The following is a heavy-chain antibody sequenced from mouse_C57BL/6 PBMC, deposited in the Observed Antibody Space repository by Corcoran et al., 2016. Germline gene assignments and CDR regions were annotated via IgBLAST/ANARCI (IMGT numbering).Heavy chain of an antibody. J-gene: IGHJ2*01. V-gene: IGHV1-26*01. CDR2: INPNNGGT. CDR3: ARGGLFLYFDY. CDR1: GYTFTDYY. Sequence: EVQLQQSGPELVKPGASVKISCKASGYTFTDYYMNWVKQSHGKSLEWIGDINPNNGGTSYNQKFKGKATLTVDKSSSTAYMELRSLTSEDSVVYYCARGGLFLYFDYWGQGTTLTVSS.